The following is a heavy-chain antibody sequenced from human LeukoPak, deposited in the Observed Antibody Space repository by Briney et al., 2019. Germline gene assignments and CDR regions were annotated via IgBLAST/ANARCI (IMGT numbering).Heavy chain of an antibody. CDR2: IVVGSGNT. V-gene: IGHV1-58*02. Sequence: GASVKVSCKASGFTFLRSVMQWVRQARGQRLQWIGWIVVGSGNTDYEEKFAERVTITRDMSTSTAHMELSSLRPEDTAVYYCAAFHANYDILTGLDVFEMWGQGTMVTVSS. J-gene: IGHJ3*02. D-gene: IGHD3-9*01. CDR1: GFTFLRSV. CDR3: AAFHANYDILTGLDVFEM.